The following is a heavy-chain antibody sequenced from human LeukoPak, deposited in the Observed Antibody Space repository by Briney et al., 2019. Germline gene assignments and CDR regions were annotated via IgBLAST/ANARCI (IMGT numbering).Heavy chain of an antibody. Sequence: SETLSLTCTVSGGSISSSSYYWGWIRQPPGKGLEWIGSIYYSGSTYYNPSLKSRVTISVDTSKNQFSLKPSSVTAADTAVYYCARLLSSWAKQQLILGRYSHFDYWGQGTLVTVSS. CDR2: IYYSGST. V-gene: IGHV4-39*01. CDR3: ARLLSSWAKQQLILGRYSHFDY. D-gene: IGHD6-13*01. CDR1: GGSISSSSYY. J-gene: IGHJ4*02.